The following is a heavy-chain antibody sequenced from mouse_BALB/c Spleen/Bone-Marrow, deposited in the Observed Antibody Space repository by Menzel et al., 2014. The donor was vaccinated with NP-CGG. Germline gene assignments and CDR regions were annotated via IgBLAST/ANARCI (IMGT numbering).Heavy chain of an antibody. CDR3: ASYDYGYYFDY. CDR1: GFNIKDTY. D-gene: IGHD2-4*01. J-gene: IGHJ2*01. Sequence: DVQLQESGAELVKSGASVKLSCTASGFNIKDTYMHWVKQRPEQGLEWIGRIDPANGNTKYDPKFQGKATITADTSSNTAYLQLSSLTSEDTAVYYCASYDYGYYFDYWGQGTTLTVSS. V-gene: IGHV14-3*02. CDR2: IDPANGNT.